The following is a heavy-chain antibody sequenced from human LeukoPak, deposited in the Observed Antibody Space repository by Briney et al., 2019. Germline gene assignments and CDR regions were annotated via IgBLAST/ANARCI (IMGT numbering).Heavy chain of an antibody. J-gene: IGHJ3*02. V-gene: IGHV3-23*01. D-gene: IGHD5-12*01. CDR2: ISGSGGST. CDR3: AKAKAEYSGYDFDAFDI. CDR1: GFTFSSYA. Sequence: PGGSLRLSCAASGFTFSSYAMSWVRQAPGKGLEWVSAISGSGGSTYYADSVKGRFTISRDNSKNTLYLQMNSLRAEDTAVYICAKAKAEYSGYDFDAFDIWGQGTMVTVSS.